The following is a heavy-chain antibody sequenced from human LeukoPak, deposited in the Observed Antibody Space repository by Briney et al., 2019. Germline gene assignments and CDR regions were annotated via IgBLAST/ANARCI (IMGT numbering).Heavy chain of an antibody. J-gene: IGHJ4*02. CDR2: IRSSSSYI. CDR1: AFTFSSYS. Sequence: PGGSLRLSCAASAFTFSSYSMNWVRQAPGKGLEWVSSIRSSSSYIYYADSVKGRFTISRDNSKNTLYLQMNSLRAEDTAVYYCARAVPMVRGDRIFDYRGQGTLVTVSS. V-gene: IGHV3-21*04. CDR3: ARAVPMVRGDRIFDY. D-gene: IGHD3-10*01.